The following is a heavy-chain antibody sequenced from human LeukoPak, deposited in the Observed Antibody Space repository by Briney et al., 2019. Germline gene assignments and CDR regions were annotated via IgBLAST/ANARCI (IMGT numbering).Heavy chain of an antibody. Sequence: SETLSLTCTVSGGSISSSSYYWGWIRQPPGKGLEWIGSIYYSGSTYYNLSLKSRVTISVDTSKNQFSLKLSSVTAADTAVYYCARGLVVVVAARGSYYYYYYMDVWGKGTTVTVSS. V-gene: IGHV4-39*01. D-gene: IGHD2-15*01. CDR2: IYYSGST. CDR3: ARGLVVVVAARGSYYYYYYMDV. CDR1: GGSISSSSYY. J-gene: IGHJ6*03.